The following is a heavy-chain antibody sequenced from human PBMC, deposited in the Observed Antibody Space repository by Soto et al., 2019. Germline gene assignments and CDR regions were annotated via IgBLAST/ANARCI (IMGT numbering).Heavy chain of an antibody. CDR3: AREAAEIVGDGYWCDL. CDR2: VYTNGNT. CDR1: GDSFSGYY. V-gene: IGHV4-4*07. J-gene: IGHJ5*02. Sequence: QVQLQESGPGLVKPSETLSLTCTVSGDSFSGYYWGWIRQPAGKGLEWIGRVYTNGNTDYNPSLKSRVTVSVDTSKSQFSLKLISVTAADTAVYYCAREAAEIVGDGYWCDLWGQGTLVIVSS. D-gene: IGHD6-13*01.